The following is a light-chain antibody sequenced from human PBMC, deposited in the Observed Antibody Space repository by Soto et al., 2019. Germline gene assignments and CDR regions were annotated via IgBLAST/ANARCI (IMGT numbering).Light chain of an antibody. Sequence: DIQMTQSPSSLSASVGDRVTITCQASQDISNYLNWYQQKPGKAPKLLIYDVSNLESGVPSRFSGSGSGTEFTLTISSLQADDFATYYCQQYNSYSPWTFGQGTKVEIK. CDR1: QDISNY. CDR2: DVS. CDR3: QQYNSYSPWT. V-gene: IGKV1-5*01. J-gene: IGKJ1*01.